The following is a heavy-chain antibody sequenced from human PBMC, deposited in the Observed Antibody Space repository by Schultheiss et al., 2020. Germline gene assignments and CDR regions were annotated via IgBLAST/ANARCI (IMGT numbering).Heavy chain of an antibody. CDR1: GFTVSSNY. CDR2: IYSGGST. J-gene: IGHJ5*02. CDR3: ARVPVHFIAVAGGFDP. V-gene: IGHV3-53*04. Sequence: GGSLRLSCAASGFTVSSNYMSWVRQAPGKGLEWVSVIYSGGSTYYADSVKGRFTISRHNSKNTLYLQMNSLRAEDTAVYYCARVPVHFIAVAGGFDPWGQGTLVTVSS. D-gene: IGHD6-19*01.